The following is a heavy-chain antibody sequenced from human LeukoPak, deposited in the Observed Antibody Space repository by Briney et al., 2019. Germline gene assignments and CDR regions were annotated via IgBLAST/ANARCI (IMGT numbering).Heavy chain of an antibody. Sequence: ASVKVSCKASGYTFTGYYMHWVRQAPGQGLEWMGWINPNSGGTNYAQKFQGRVTMTRDTSISTAYMELSRLRSDDTAVYYCARDVSGSYYSANFDYWGQGTLVTVSS. CDR2: INPNSGGT. V-gene: IGHV1-2*02. J-gene: IGHJ4*02. D-gene: IGHD1-26*01. CDR1: GYTFTGYY. CDR3: ARDVSGSYYSANFDY.